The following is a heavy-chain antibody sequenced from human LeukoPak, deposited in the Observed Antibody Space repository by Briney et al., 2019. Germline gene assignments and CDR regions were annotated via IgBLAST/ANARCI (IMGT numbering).Heavy chain of an antibody. J-gene: IGHJ5*02. V-gene: IGHV4-31*03. CDR1: GGSISSGGYY. D-gene: IGHD5-24*01. Sequence: SETLSLTCTVSGGSISSGGYYWSWIRQHPGKGLEWIGYIYYSGSTYYNPSLKSRVTISVDTSKNQFSLKVNSVTAADTGVYYCARGAEILNWFDPWGQGILVTVSS. CDR2: IYYSGST. CDR3: ARGAEILNWFDP.